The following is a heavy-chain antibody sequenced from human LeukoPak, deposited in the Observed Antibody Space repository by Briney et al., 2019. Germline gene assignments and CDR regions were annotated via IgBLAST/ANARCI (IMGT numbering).Heavy chain of an antibody. Sequence: PGGSLRLSCAASGFTFTSYGMHWVRQAPDKRREWVAFVSYDGDNKYYADSVKGRFTISRDNSKNTLSLQMHSLRIEDTALYYCAKDLYSGGFSWGQGTLVIVSS. CDR1: GFTFTSYG. V-gene: IGHV3-30*18. J-gene: IGHJ5*02. CDR2: VSYDGDNK. CDR3: AKDLYSGGFS. D-gene: IGHD1-26*01.